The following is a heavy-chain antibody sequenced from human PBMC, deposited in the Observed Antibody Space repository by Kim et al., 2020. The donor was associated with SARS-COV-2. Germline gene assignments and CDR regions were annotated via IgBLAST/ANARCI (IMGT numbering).Heavy chain of an antibody. D-gene: IGHD3-9*01. V-gene: IGHV1-18*01. CDR2: ISTYNGNT. J-gene: IGHJ4*02. CDR3: ARVPFDTYYDILTGHYQFDY. Sequence: ASVKVSCKASGYTFTTYGISWVRQAPGQGLEWMGWISTYNGNTNYAQEFQGRVTMTTDTSTSTAYMELRSLRSDDTGLYYCARVPFDTYYDILTGHYQFDYWGQGTLVTVSS. CDR1: GYTFTTYG.